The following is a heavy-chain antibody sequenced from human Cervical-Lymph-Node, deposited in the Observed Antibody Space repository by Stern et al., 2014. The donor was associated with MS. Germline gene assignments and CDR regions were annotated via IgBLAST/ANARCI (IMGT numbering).Heavy chain of an antibody. CDR2: IIPIFGTA. V-gene: IGHV1-69*01. J-gene: IGHJ4*02. Sequence: QVQLVQSGAEVKKPGSSVKVSCKASGGTFNTNVISWVRQAPGQGLEWMGGIIPIFGTALYAQKFQGRVTISANESTRAVYMQLSSLRSEDPAVYYCARAAYSTSSYNYWGQGTLVIVSS. CDR1: GGTFNTNV. CDR3: ARAAYSTSSYNY. D-gene: IGHD6-6*01.